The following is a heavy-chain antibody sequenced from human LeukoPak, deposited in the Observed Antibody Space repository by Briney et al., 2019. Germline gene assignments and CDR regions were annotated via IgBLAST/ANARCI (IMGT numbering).Heavy chain of an antibody. CDR1: GFTVSNNY. D-gene: IGHD5-18*01. Sequence: GGSLRLSCAASGFTVSNNYMNWVRQAPGKGLEWVSVIYSGGSTYYADSVKGRFTISRHNSNNTLYLQMNSLRDEDTAVYYCARETKYGGYSYGFLDYWGQGTLVTVSS. CDR3: ARETKYGGYSYGFLDY. CDR2: IYSGGST. J-gene: IGHJ4*02. V-gene: IGHV3-53*04.